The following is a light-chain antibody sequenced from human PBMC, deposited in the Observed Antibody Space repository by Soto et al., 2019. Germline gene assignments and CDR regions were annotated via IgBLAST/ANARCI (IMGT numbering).Light chain of an antibody. CDR2: DAS. Sequence: EIVLTQSPATLSLSPGERATLFCRASQSIGTYLAWYQQKSGKAPRLLIYDASNRATGVPARFSGGGSGTDFMLTVNSLEPGDFAVYYCQQRSNWPPTFGQGTNLEI. CDR1: QSIGTY. V-gene: IGKV3-11*01. CDR3: QQRSNWPPT. J-gene: IGKJ2*01.